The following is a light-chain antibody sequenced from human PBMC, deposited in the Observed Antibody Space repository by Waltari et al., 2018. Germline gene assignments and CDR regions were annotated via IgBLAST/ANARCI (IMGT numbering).Light chain of an antibody. J-gene: IGKJ1*01. V-gene: IGKV4-1*01. CDR1: PTVLHSSDTKNY. Sequence: DIVMTQSPDSLAESLGERATINCKSSPTVLHSSDTKNYGAWYQQKPGQPPKLLIYWSSTRESGVPDRFSGSGSGTDFTLTISSLQAEDVAVYYCHQYSSTPWTFGQGTKVEVK. CDR2: WSS. CDR3: HQYSSTPWT.